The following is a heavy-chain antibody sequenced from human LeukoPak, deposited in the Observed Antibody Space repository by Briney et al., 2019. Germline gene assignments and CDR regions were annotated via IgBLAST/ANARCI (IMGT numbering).Heavy chain of an antibody. J-gene: IGHJ4*02. CDR1: GFTFSNYA. Sequence: AGGSLRLSCAASGFTFSNYAMSWVRQAPGKGLEWVSAISGSGGSTYYADSVKGRFTISRDNSKNTLYLQMNSLRAEDTAVYYCAKSYDSSGYYFPPGVDYWGQGTLVTVSS. CDR2: ISGSGGST. D-gene: IGHD3-22*01. CDR3: AKSYDSSGYYFPPGVDY. V-gene: IGHV3-23*01.